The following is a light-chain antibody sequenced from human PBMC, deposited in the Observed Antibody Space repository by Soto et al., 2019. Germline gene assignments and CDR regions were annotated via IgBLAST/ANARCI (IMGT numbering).Light chain of an antibody. V-gene: IGKV4-1*01. CDR2: WAS. Sequence: DIVIPHSTDSLAVSLGERVTINCKSRQSFFYSSNNRNYLAWFQQKPGQPPKLLIYWASTRESGVPDRFSGSGSGTDFTLTISGLQAEDVAVYYCQQYYNTPLTFGGGTKVDI. J-gene: IGKJ4*01. CDR3: QQYYNTPLT. CDR1: QSFFYSSNNRNY.